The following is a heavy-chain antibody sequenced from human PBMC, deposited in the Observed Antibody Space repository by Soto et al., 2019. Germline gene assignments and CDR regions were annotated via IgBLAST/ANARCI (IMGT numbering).Heavy chain of an antibody. V-gene: IGHV1-69*13. D-gene: IGHD6-13*01. CDR1: GGTFSSYA. J-gene: IGHJ3*02. CDR2: IIPIFGTA. Sequence: AVKVSCKASGGTFSSYAMSWVRQAPGQGLEWMGGIIPIFGTANYAQKFQGRVTITADESTSTAYMELSSLRSEDTAVYYCASSIAAAGTDAFDIWGQGTMVTVSS. CDR3: ASSIAAAGTDAFDI.